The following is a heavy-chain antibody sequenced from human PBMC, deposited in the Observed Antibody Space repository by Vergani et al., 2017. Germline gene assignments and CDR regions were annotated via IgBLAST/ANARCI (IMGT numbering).Heavy chain of an antibody. CDR2: INHSGST. CDR3: ARGRGSSSWYALPPSFDY. J-gene: IGHJ4*02. CDR1: GGSFSGYY. D-gene: IGHD6-13*01. V-gene: IGHV4-34*01. Sequence: QVQLQQWGAGLLKPSETLFLTCAVYGGSFSGYYWSWIRQPPGKGLEWIGEINHSGSTNYNPSLKSRVTISVDTSKNQFSLKLSSVTAADTAVYYCARGRGSSSWYALPPSFDYWGQGTLVTVSS.